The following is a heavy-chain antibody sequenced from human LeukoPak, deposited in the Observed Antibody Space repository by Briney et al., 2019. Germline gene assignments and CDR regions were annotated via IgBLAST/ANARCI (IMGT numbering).Heavy chain of an antibody. J-gene: IGHJ6*02. Sequence: GGSLRLSCAASGFTFSSYAMHWVRQAPGKGLEWVAVISYDGSNKYYADSVKGRFTISRDNSKNTLYLQMNSLRAEDTAVYYCARDGTWGRNYYYYYGMDVWGQGTTVTVSS. CDR3: ARDGTWGRNYYYYYGMDV. V-gene: IGHV3-30-3*01. CDR2: ISYDGSNK. CDR1: GFTFSSYA. D-gene: IGHD2-15*01.